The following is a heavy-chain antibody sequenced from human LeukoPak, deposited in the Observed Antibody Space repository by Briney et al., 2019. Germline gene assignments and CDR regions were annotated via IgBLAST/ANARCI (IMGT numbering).Heavy chain of an antibody. V-gene: IGHV1-69*05. CDR3: ARDSAPYYYDSGGALDY. D-gene: IGHD3-22*01. CDR1: VGTFSSYA. J-gene: IGHJ4*02. Sequence: SVKVSCKASVGTFSSYAISWVRQAPGQGLEWMGRIFPIFGTANYAQKFQGRVTITTDESTSTAYMELSSLRSEDTAVYYCARDSAPYYYDSGGALDYWGQGTLVTVSS. CDR2: IFPIFGTA.